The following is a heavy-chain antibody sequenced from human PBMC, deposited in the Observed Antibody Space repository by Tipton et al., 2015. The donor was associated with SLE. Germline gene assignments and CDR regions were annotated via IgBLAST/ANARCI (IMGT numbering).Heavy chain of an antibody. Sequence: TLSLTCTVSGGSISSYYWSWIRQPPGKGLGWIGYIYYSGSTNYNPSPKSRVAISVDTSKNQFSLKLSSVTAADTAVYYCARQDIVVVVAATRGAFDIWGQGTMVTVSS. CDR3: ARQDIVVVVAATRGAFDI. V-gene: IGHV4-59*01. CDR2: IYYSGST. D-gene: IGHD2-15*01. J-gene: IGHJ3*02. CDR1: GGSISSYY.